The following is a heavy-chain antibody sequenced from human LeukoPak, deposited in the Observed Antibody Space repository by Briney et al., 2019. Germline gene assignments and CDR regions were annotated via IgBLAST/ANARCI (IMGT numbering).Heavy chain of an antibody. D-gene: IGHD6-6*01. V-gene: IGHV4-59*08. CDR2: VHYTGST. CDR3: ARHFAYSSSSYFDY. CDR1: GGSVSNYY. Sequence: NPSEALSLTCSVSGGSVSNYYWSWIRQPPGQCLEWIGYVHYTGSTNYNPSLKSRVTMFEDKSKNQFALRLYSVTVADTAVYYCARHFAYSSSSYFDYWGQGSLVTVSS. J-gene: IGHJ4*02.